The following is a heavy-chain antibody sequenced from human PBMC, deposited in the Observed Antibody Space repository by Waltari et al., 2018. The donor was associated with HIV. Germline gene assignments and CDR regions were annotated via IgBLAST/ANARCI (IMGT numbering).Heavy chain of an antibody. CDR2: INGADGDA. Sequence: QVQLIQPEFQMGKPGASVRLCCQASGFLLRDHYIHWVRRERRQTVEWMAIINGADGDAKSAQKFQARITLTRDLFMGTIHLDLMSLRSEDTAVYFCARAGLGGLIQDFDIWGRGT. J-gene: IGHJ4*02. CDR1: GFLLRDHY. D-gene: IGHD1-26*01. CDR3: ARAGLGGLIQDFDI. V-gene: IGHV1-46*01.